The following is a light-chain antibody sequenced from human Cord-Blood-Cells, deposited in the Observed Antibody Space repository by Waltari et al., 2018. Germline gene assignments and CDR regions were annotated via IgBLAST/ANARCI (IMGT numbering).Light chain of an antibody. Sequence: QSALTQPASVSGSPGQSITISCTGTSSDVGGYHYVSWYQQQPGKAPKLMIDDVSNRPSGVSNRFSGSTSGTTASLTISGLQAEDEADYYCSSYTSSISWVFGGVTKLTVL. CDR3: SSYTSSISWV. V-gene: IGLV2-14*01. J-gene: IGLJ3*02. CDR2: DVS. CDR1: SSDVGGYHY.